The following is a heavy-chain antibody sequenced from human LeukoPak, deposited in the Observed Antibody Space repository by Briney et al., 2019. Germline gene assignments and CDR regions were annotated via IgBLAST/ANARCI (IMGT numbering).Heavy chain of an antibody. V-gene: IGHV1-8*01. CDR3: ARGGVLFLEWLGNYYYYMDV. CDR2: MNPNSGNT. Sequence: ASVKVSCKASGYTFTSYDINWVRQATGQGLEWMGWMNPNSGNTGYAQKFQGRVTMTRNTSISTAYMELSSLRSEDTAVYYCARGGVLFLEWLGNYYYYMDVWGKGTTVTVSS. J-gene: IGHJ6*03. CDR1: GYTFTSYD. D-gene: IGHD3-3*01.